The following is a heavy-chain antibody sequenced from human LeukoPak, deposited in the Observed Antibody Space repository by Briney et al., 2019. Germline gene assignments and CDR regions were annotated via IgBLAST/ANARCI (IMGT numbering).Heavy chain of an antibody. Sequence: SETLSLTCAVYGGSFSGYYWSWIRQPPGKGLEWIGEINHSGSTNYNPSLKSRVTISVDTSKNQFSLKLSSVTAADTAVYYCARGSRLVPDYWGEGTLVTVSS. CDR3: ARGSRLVPDY. CDR1: GGSFSGYY. J-gene: IGHJ4*02. D-gene: IGHD3-9*01. CDR2: INHSGST. V-gene: IGHV4-34*01.